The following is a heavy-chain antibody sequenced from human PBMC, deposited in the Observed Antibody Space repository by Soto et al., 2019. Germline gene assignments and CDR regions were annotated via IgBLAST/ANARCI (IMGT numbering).Heavy chain of an antibody. CDR2: NSTFNGKT. Sequence: ASVKVSCKASGSTFNTYGISWVRQAPGQGIEWTGWNSTFNGKTRYAQKFQARVTVTTDTSTTTGYMELRSLRAEDTAVYYCARALDYYGSSRPRAYYFDYWGQGTLVTVSS. D-gene: IGHD3-22*01. CDR1: GSTFNTYG. J-gene: IGHJ4*02. CDR3: ARALDYYGSSRPRAYYFDY. V-gene: IGHV1-18*01.